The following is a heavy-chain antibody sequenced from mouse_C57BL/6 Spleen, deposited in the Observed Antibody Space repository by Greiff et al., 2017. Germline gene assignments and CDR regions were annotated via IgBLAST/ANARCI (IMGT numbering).Heavy chain of an antibody. Sequence: VQLQQSGPELVKPGASVKISCKASGYSFTGYYMNWVKPSPEQSLEWIGEINPSTGGTTYNQKFKAKATLTVDKSSSTAYMQLKSLTSEDAAVYYCARSSYDYDLAYWGQGTLVTVSA. CDR3: ARSSYDYDLAY. D-gene: IGHD2-4*01. V-gene: IGHV1-42*01. CDR2: INPSTGGT. J-gene: IGHJ3*01. CDR1: GYSFTGYY.